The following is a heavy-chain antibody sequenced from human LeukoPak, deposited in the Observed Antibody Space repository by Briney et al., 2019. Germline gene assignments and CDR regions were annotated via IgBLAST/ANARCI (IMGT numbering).Heavy chain of an antibody. CDR1: GGSISSSNW. D-gene: IGHD5-18*01. CDR2: INHSGST. V-gene: IGHV4-4*02. Sequence: PSETLSLTCAASGGSISSSNWWSWVRQPPGKGLEWIGEINHSGSTNYNPSLKSRVTISVDTSKNQFSLKLSSVTAADTAVYYCARGRLWLLRGSFDHWGQGTLVTVSS. CDR3: ARGRLWLLRGSFDH. J-gene: IGHJ4*02.